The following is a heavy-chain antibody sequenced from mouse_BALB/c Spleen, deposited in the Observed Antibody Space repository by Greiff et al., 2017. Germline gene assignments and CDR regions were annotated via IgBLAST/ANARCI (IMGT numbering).Heavy chain of an antibody. CDR3: TREANWDGGYFDV. Sequence: EVKLMESGPELVKPGASVKISCKASGYTFTDYNMHWVKQSHGKSLEWIGYIYPYNGGTGYNQKFKSKATLTVDNSSSTAYMELRSLTSEDSAVYYCTREANWDGGYFDVWGAGTTVTVSS. J-gene: IGHJ1*01. D-gene: IGHD4-1*01. CDR1: GYTFTDYN. CDR2: IYPYNGGT. V-gene: IGHV1S29*02.